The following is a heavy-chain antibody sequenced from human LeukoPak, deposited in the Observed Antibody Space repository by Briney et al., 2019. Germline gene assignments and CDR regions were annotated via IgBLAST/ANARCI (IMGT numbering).Heavy chain of an antibody. CDR3: AREVPYYGMDV. Sequence: PSETLSLTCDVSGGSISSGGYSWSWIRQPPGKGLEWIGYIYHSGSTYYNPSLKSRVTISVDRSKNQFSLKLSSVTAADTAVYCCAREVPYYGMDVWGQGTTVTVSS. CDR1: GGSISSGGYS. V-gene: IGHV4-30-2*01. CDR2: IYHSGST. J-gene: IGHJ6*02.